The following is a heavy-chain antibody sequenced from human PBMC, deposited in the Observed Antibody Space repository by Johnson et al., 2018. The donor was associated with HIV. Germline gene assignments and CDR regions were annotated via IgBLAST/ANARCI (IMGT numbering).Heavy chain of an antibody. J-gene: IGHJ3*02. V-gene: IGHV3-11*04. CDR1: GFTFSDYY. D-gene: IGHD1-26*01. CDR2: ISSSGSTI. CDR3: AKVCYSGSYLDVFDI. Sequence: VQLVESGGGLVKPGGSLRLSCAASGFTFSDYYMSWIRQAPGKGLEWVSYISSSGSTIYYADSVKGRFTISRDDSKNTLYLQMNSLRAEDTAVYYCAKVCYSGSYLDVFDIWGLGTMVTVSS.